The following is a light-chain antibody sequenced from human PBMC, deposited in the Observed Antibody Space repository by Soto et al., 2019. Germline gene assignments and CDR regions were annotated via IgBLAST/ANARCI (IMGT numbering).Light chain of an antibody. J-gene: IGKJ4*01. CDR2: LGS. Sequence: DIVMTQSPPSLPVTPGVTASFSCMSSQSLLNSNGYNYLDGYLQKPGQSPQLFIYLGSNRASGVPDRMCGSGSGTDFTLKISRVEAEDVGVYSRMQALQTPTFGGGTKVDIK. V-gene: IGKV2-28*01. CDR3: MQALQTPT. CDR1: QSLLNSNGYNY.